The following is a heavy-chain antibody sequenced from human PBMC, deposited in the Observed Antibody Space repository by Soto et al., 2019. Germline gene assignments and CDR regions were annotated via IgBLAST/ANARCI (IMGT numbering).Heavy chain of an antibody. D-gene: IGHD2-8*01. Sequence: ASVKVSCKASGYTFTGYYMHWVRQAPGQGLEWMGWINPNSGGTNYAQKFQGWVTMTRDTSISTAYMELSRLRSDDTAVYYCAGGTAIVLMVYANYGMDVWGQGTTVTVSS. CDR3: AGGTAIVLMVYANYGMDV. J-gene: IGHJ6*02. V-gene: IGHV1-2*04. CDR1: GYTFTGYY. CDR2: INPNSGGT.